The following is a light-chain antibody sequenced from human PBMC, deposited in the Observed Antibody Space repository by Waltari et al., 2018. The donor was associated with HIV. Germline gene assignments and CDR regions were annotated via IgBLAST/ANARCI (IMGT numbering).Light chain of an antibody. Sequence: SALTQPAPVSGSPGQSITIPCTGTSRDVGSYNLVSWYQQHPGKAPKLMIYEGSKRPSGVSNRFSGSKSGNTASLTISGLQAEDEADYYCCSYAGSSTVVFGGGTKLTVL. CDR1: SRDVGSYNL. J-gene: IGLJ2*01. V-gene: IGLV2-23*01. CDR2: EGS. CDR3: CSYAGSSTVV.